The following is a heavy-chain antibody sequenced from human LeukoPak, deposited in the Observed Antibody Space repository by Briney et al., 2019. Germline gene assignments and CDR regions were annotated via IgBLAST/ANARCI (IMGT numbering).Heavy chain of an antibody. D-gene: IGHD3-10*01. CDR3: ARAHYGSGSYYPITRFDP. V-gene: IGHV4-30-4*01. CDR2: IYYSGST. J-gene: IGHJ5*02. CDR1: GGSISSGDYY. Sequence: NPSETLSLTCTASGGSISSGDYYWSWLRQPPGKGLEWIGYIYYSGSTYYNPSLKSRVTISVDTSKNQFSLKLSSVTAADTAVYYCARAHYGSGSYYPITRFDPWGQGTLVTVSS.